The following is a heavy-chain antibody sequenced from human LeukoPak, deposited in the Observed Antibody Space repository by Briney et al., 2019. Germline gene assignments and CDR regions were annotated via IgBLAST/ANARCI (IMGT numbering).Heavy chain of an antibody. CDR2: IKSKSDGGTI. V-gene: IGHV3-15*01. Sequence: SGGSLRLSCVGSGFTFSDAWMSWVRQAPGKGLEWVGRIKSKSDGGTIDYAAPVKGRFTIPRDDSRNTLYLQMYGLKTEDTAVYYCTTRRQDGWWGQGTLVTVS. CDR1: GFTFSDAW. D-gene: IGHD2-15*01. J-gene: IGHJ4*02. CDR3: TTRRQDGW.